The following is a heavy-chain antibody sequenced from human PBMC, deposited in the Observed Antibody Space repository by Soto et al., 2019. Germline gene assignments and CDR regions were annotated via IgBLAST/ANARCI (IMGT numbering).Heavy chain of an antibody. D-gene: IGHD2-15*01. CDR2: VSIGGST. CDR3: AKRRGAGGHFDY. J-gene: IGHJ4*02. V-gene: IGHV3-23*01. CDR1: GLTFSSYA. Sequence: DVQLLESGGGLVQPEGSLILSCAASGLTFSSYAMGWVRQGPGKGLEWVAVVSIGGSTHYADSVRGRFTISRDNSKNTLSLQMNSLTAEDTAVYFCAKRRGAGGHFDYWGQGALVTVSS.